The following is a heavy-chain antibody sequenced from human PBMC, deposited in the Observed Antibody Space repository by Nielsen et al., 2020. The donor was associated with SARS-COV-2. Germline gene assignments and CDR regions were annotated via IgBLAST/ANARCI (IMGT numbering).Heavy chain of an antibody. J-gene: IGHJ4*02. Sequence: GESLKISCAASGFTFSSYAMHWVRQAPGKGLEYVSAISSNGGSTYYADSVKGRFTISRDNSKNTLYLQMSSLRAEDTAVYYCAKVNPVAGWVDYWGQGTLVTVSS. V-gene: IGHV3-64D*06. CDR1: GFTFSSYA. D-gene: IGHD6-19*01. CDR3: AKVNPVAGWVDY. CDR2: ISSNGGST.